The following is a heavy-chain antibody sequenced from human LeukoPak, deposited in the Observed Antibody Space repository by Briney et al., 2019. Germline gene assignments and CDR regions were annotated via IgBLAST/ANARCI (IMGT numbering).Heavy chain of an antibody. V-gene: IGHV4-59*08. Sequence: SETLSLTCSVSGGSVSSYYWSWIRQSPGKGLEWIGYIHNSGRTNYNPSLKSRVTGFVDTSKNQVSLRLSSVAAADTAVYYCARHGTNSSESYFDYWGQGALVTVSS. CDR2: IHNSGRT. CDR3: ARHGTNSSESYFDY. CDR1: GGSVSSYY. J-gene: IGHJ4*02. D-gene: IGHD1-14*01.